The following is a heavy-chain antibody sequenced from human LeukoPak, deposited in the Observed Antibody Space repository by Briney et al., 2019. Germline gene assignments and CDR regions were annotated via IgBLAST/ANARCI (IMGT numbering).Heavy chain of an antibody. CDR1: GGSISSYY. J-gene: IGHJ5*02. D-gene: IGHD3-22*01. V-gene: IGHV4-59*01. Sequence: SETLSLTCTVSGGSISSYYWSWIRQPPGKGLEWIGYIYYSGSTNYNPSLKSRVTISVDTSKNQFSLKLSSVTAADMAVYYCARAGYYYDSSGYYYWFDPWGQGTLVTVSS. CDR3: ARAGYYYDSSGYYYWFDP. CDR2: IYYSGST.